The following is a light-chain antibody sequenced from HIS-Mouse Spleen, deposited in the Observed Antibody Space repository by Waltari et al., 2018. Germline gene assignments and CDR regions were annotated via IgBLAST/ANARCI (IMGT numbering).Light chain of an antibody. Sequence: SYELTQPPSASVSPGQPARITCSGDALPKKYASLYQQKSGQAPVLVIYEDSKRPSGIPERFSGSSSGTMATLTISGAQVEDEADYYCYSTDSSGNHRVFGGGTKLTVL. CDR3: YSTDSSGNHRV. J-gene: IGLJ2*01. CDR2: EDS. CDR1: ALPKKY. V-gene: IGLV3-10*01.